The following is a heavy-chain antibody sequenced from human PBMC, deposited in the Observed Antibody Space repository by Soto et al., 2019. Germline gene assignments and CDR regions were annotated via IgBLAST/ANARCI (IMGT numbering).Heavy chain of an antibody. D-gene: IGHD3-22*01. Sequence: GGSLRLSCAASGFTFSNYAMTWVRQAPGKGLEWVSAISGSGTTTYYADAVTGRFTISRDNSKKTLFLQMNSLRPEDTALYFCAKGYYYDSRGYPSDSWGQGTLVTVSS. CDR1: GFTFSNYA. CDR2: ISGSGTTT. V-gene: IGHV3-23*01. CDR3: AKGYYYDSRGYPSDS. J-gene: IGHJ4*02.